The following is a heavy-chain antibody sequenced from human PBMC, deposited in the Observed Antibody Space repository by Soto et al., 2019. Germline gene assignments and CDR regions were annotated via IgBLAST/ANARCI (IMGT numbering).Heavy chain of an antibody. V-gene: IGHV4-39*07. CDR3: ARRYSSSWYSYYYYYGMDV. J-gene: IGHJ6*02. D-gene: IGHD6-13*01. CDR2: INHSGST. CDR1: GGSISGSTYY. Sequence: SETLSLTCIVSGGSISGSTYYWGWIRQPPGKGLEWIGNINHSGSTNYNPSLKSRVTISVDTSKNQFSLKLSSVTAADTAVYYCARRYSSSWYSYYYYYGMDVWGQGTTVTVSS.